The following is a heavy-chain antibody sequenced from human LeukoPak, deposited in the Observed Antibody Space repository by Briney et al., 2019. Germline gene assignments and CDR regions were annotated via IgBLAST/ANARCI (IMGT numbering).Heavy chain of an antibody. Sequence: VSGGSIXXXXXXXXXXXPGXXXXXXGNIYYSGTTSYNPSLESRVIISVDTSKNQFSLKLSSVTAADTAVYYCARYSSSWYAPFDYWGQGTLVTVSS. CDR2: IYYSGTT. CDR3: ARYSSSWYAPFDY. CDR1: GGSIXXXX. J-gene: IGHJ4*02. V-gene: IGHV4-59*01. D-gene: IGHD6-13*01.